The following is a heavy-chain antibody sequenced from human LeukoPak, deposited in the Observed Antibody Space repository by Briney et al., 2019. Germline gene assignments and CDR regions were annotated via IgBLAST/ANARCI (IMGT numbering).Heavy chain of an antibody. CDR1: GYSFTTYW. CDR3: ASQSIAASGAPGSSNLGAFDI. Sequence: LGESLKISCKGSGYSFTTYWIGWVRQMPGKGLEWMGIIYPDDPNARYSPSFQGQVTISADNSISTAYLQWSSLKASDTAMYYCASQSIAASGAPGSSNLGAFDIWGQGTMVTVSS. V-gene: IGHV5-51*01. CDR2: IYPDDPNA. D-gene: IGHD6-13*01. J-gene: IGHJ3*02.